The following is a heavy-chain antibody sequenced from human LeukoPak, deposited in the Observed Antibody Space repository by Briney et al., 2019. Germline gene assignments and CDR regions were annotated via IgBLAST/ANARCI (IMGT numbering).Heavy chain of an antibody. CDR1: GFTFSNYA. Sequence: PGASLRLSCAASGFTFSNYAMSWVRQAPGKGLEWVSAILGSGDSTYYADSVKGRFTVSRDNSKSTLYLQMNSLRAEDTALYYCAKWGDYDVLTGYYVPDYWGQGTLVTVSS. V-gene: IGHV3-23*01. D-gene: IGHD3-9*01. J-gene: IGHJ4*02. CDR2: ILGSGDST. CDR3: AKWGDYDVLTGYYVPDY.